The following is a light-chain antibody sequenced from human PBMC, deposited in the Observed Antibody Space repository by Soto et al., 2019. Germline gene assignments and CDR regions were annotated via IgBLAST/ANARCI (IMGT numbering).Light chain of an antibody. CDR1: QSLSSSN. V-gene: IGKV3-20*01. J-gene: IGKJ2*01. CDR3: QQYASSSYT. CDR2: GVS. Sequence: EIVLTQSPGTLSSSPSERATLSCRASQSLSSSNLAWYQQKPGQAPRLLIAGVSSRATGIPDRFSGSGSGTDFTLTISRLEPEDLAVYYCQQYASSSYTFGQGTQLELK.